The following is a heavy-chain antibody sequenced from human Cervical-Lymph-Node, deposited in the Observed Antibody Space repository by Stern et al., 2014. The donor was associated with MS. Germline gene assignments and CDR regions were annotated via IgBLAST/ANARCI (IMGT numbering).Heavy chain of an antibody. V-gene: IGHV1-58*01. J-gene: IGHJ4*02. CDR2: IVVGSGNT. CDR3: AVSSTVVRGVISFDY. CDR1: GFTFTSSA. D-gene: IGHD3-10*01. Sequence: QLVQSGPEVKKPGTSVKVSCKASGFTFTSSAVQWVRQARGQRLEGIGWIVVGSGNTNYAQKFQERVTITRDMSTSTAYMELSSLRSEDTAVYYCAVSSTVVRGVISFDYWGQGTLVTVSS.